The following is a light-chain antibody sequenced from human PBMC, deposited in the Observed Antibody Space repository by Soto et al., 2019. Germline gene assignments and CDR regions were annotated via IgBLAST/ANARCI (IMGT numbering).Light chain of an antibody. Sequence: QSVLTQPASVSGSPGQSITISCTGTSSDVGGYNYVSWYQQHPGKAPKLMIYDVSNRPSGVSNRFSGSKSGNTASLTISGLQAEDEADYYCSSSTSSSTNVVFGGGTKLTVL. CDR2: DVS. CDR3: SSSTSSSTNVV. V-gene: IGLV2-14*01. CDR1: SSDVGGYNY. J-gene: IGLJ2*01.